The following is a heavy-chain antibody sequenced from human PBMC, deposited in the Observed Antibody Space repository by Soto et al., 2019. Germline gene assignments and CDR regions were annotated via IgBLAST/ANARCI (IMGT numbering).Heavy chain of an antibody. J-gene: IGHJ4*02. CDR3: ARVSYYDSSGLEFDY. Sequence: ESGGGVVQPGRSQRLSCAASGFTFSSYGMHWVRQAPGKGLEWVAVIWYDGSNKYYADSVKGRFTISRDNSKNTLYLQMNSLRAEDTAVYYCARVSYYDSSGLEFDYWGQGTLVTVSS. D-gene: IGHD3-22*01. V-gene: IGHV3-33*01. CDR2: IWYDGSNK. CDR1: GFTFSSYG.